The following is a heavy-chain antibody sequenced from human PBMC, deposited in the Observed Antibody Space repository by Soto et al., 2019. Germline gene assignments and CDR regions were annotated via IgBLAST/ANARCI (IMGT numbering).Heavy chain of an antibody. V-gene: IGHV1-69*06. CDR3: ARHPSPDYDILTGYYYYYYYGMDV. J-gene: IGHJ6*02. CDR2: IIPIFGTA. Sequence: SVKVSCKASGGTFSSYAISWVRQAPGQGLEWMGGIIPIFGTANYAQKFQGRVTITADKSTSTAYMELSSLRSEDTAVYYCARHPSPDYDILTGYYYYYYYGMDVWGQGTTVTVPS. D-gene: IGHD3-9*01. CDR1: GGTFSSYA.